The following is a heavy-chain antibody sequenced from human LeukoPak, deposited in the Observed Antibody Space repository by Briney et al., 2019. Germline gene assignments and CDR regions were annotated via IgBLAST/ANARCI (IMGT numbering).Heavy chain of an antibody. CDR3: AREEVSSYAFDI. CDR1: GYTFTSYY. J-gene: IGHJ3*02. Sequence: SCKASGYTFTSYYMHWVRQAPGQGLEWIGYIYYSGSTYYNPSLKSRVTISVDTSKNQFSLKLSSVTAADTAVYYCAREEVSSYAFDIWGQGTMVTVSS. CDR2: IYYSGST. V-gene: IGHV4-30-4*08. D-gene: IGHD4-23*01.